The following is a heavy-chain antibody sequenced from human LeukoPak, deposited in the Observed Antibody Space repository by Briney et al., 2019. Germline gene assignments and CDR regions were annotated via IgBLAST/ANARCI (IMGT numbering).Heavy chain of an antibody. J-gene: IGHJ4*02. CDR3: ATGRGIAAAGTTTLFDY. CDR1: GFTFSSYG. D-gene: IGHD6-13*01. Sequence: QSGGSLRLSCAASGFTFSSYGMHWVRQAPGKGLEWVAVISYDGTNKYYADSVKGRFTISRDNSENTLFLLMNSLRAEDTAVYYCATGRGIAAAGTTTLFDYWGQGTLVTVSS. V-gene: IGHV3-30*03. CDR2: ISYDGTNK.